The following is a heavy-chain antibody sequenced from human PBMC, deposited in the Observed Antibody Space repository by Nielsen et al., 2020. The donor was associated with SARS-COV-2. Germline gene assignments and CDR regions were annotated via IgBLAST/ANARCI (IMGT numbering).Heavy chain of an antibody. D-gene: IGHD3-10*01. CDR3: ARDWSSGSGSSYYYYGMDV. Sequence: GGSLRLSCAASGFTFSSYAMHWVRQAPGKGLEWVAVISYDGSNKYYADSVRGRLTISRDNSKNTLYLQMNSLRAEDTAVYYCARDWSSGSGSSYYYYGMDVWGQGTTVTVSS. J-gene: IGHJ6*02. V-gene: IGHV3-30-3*01. CDR1: GFTFSSYA. CDR2: ISYDGSNK.